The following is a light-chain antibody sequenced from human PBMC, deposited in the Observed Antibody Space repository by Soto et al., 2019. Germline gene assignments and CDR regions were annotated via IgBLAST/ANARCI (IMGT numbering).Light chain of an antibody. Sequence: QSVLTQPPSVSAAPGQKVTISCSGSNSNIGNIYVSWYQQLPGTAPKLLIYDNNKRPSGIPDRFSGSRSGTSATLGITGLQTGDEADYYCGAWDSSLNIAVFGGGTQLTVL. CDR1: NSNIGNIY. CDR3: GAWDSSLNIAV. V-gene: IGLV1-51*01. CDR2: DNN. J-gene: IGLJ7*01.